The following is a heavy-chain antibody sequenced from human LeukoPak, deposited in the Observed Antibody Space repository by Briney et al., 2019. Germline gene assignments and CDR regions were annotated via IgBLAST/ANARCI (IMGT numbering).Heavy chain of an antibody. V-gene: IGHV4-39*01. CDR2: IYYSGST. D-gene: IGHD6-19*01. CDR3: APIGGYSSDKFGDAFDI. J-gene: IGHJ3*02. Sequence: SETLSLTCTVSGGSISSSSYYWGWIRQPPGKGLEWIGSIYYSGSTYYNPSLKSRVTISVDTSKNQFSLKLSSVTAADTAVYYCAPIGGYSSDKFGDAFDIWGQGTMVTVSS. CDR1: GGSISSSSYY.